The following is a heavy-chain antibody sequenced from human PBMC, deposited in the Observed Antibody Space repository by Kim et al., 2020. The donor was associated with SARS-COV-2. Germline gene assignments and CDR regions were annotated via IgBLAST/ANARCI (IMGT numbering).Heavy chain of an antibody. CDR1: GGSISSGDYY. CDR2: IYYSGST. Sequence: SETLSLTCTVSGGSISSGDYYWSWIRQPPGKGLEWIGYIYYSGSTYYNPSLKSRVTISVDTSKNQFSLKLSSVTAADTAVYYCAREAYYGSGSYYNGHRYFDYWGQGTLVTVSS. CDR3: AREAYYGSGSYYNGHRYFDY. J-gene: IGHJ4*02. D-gene: IGHD3-10*01. V-gene: IGHV4-30-4*01.